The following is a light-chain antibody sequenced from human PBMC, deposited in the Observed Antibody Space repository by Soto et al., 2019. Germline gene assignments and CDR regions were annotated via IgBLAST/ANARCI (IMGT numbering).Light chain of an antibody. CDR3: QQYGSSYQWT. CDR2: GAS. Sequence: ILLTYVSGTLSYPPVEGDTLSCNSSQSVSSNYLAWYQQKPGQAPRLIIYGASSRATGIPDRFSGSGSGTDFTLTIRSLEPEDFAVYYCQQYGSSYQWTFGKGTRRENK. J-gene: IGKJ5*01. V-gene: IGKV3-20*01. CDR1: QSVSSNY.